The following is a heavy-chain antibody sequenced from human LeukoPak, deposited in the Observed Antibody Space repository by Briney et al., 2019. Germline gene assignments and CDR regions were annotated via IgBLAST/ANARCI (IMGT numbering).Heavy chain of an antibody. V-gene: IGHV1-2*02. Sequence: GASVTVSCKASGYTFTDYYLHWVRQAPGQGLEWMGWINPHSGGTNYAQKFQVRVTMSRDMFITTAYMDLSTLSSDDTTRYYCARTHGKVEMATSEKNSYYYGMDVWGQGTTVTVSS. J-gene: IGHJ6*02. CDR2: INPHSGGT. CDR1: GYTFTDYY. D-gene: IGHD5-24*01. CDR3: ARTHGKVEMATSEKNSYYYGMDV.